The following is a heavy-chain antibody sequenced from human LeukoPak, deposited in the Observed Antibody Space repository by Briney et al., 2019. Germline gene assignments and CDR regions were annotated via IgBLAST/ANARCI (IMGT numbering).Heavy chain of an antibody. CDR2: ISSSGSTT. V-gene: IGHV3-48*03. D-gene: IGHD5-12*01. J-gene: IGHJ4*02. CDR3: ARRGSGYDSALFDY. Sequence: GGSLRLSCAASGFTFSSYEMNWVRQAPGKGLEWVSYISSSGSTTYYADSVKGRFTISRDNAKNSLYLQMNSLRAEDTAVYYCARRGSGYDSALFDYWGQGTLVTVSS. CDR1: GFTFSSYE.